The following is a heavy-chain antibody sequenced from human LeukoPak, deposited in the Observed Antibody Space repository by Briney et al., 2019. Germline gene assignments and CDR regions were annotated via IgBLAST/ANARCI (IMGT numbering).Heavy chain of an antibody. CDR2: ISSDENTK. Sequence: PGGSLRLSCAASGFTFSCCAIHWVRQAPGRGLEWVAVISSDENTKFYADSVKGRFTISRDNSKNTLYLQMNSLRAEDTAVYYCARGKLGYSSGWSDYWGQGTLVTVSS. J-gene: IGHJ4*02. CDR1: GFTFSCCA. CDR3: ARGKLGYSSGWSDY. V-gene: IGHV3-30-3*01. D-gene: IGHD6-19*01.